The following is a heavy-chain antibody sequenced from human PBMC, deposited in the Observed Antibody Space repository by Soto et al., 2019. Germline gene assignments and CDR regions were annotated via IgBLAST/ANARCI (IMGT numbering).Heavy chain of an antibody. CDR2: ISPSSGST. D-gene: IGHD6-19*01. Sequence: VQLVQSGPEVRKPGASVKLSCKASGYSFTTYYIHWVRQAPGQGLEWVGVISPSSGSTSYPEKFQGRVTLTRDTSTSTVYVELTRLRSEDTAVYYCAGENIAVARNAFDYWGQGTLVTVSS. V-gene: IGHV1-46*03. CDR3: AGENIAVARNAFDY. CDR1: GYSFTTYY. J-gene: IGHJ4*02.